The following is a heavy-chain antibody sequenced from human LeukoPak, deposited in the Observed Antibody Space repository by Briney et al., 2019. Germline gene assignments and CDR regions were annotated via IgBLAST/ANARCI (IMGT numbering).Heavy chain of an antibody. D-gene: IGHD3-3*01. V-gene: IGHV3-23*01. CDR1: GFTFSTYT. J-gene: IGHJ4*02. CDR3: AKDMAIFGVVNSVHY. Sequence: GGSLRLSCAASGFTFSTYTMSWVRQAPGKGLEWVSTISSSGDSTYYADSVKGRFAISRDNSKNALFLQMSSLRADDTAVYYCAKDMAIFGVVNSVHYWGQGTLVTVSS. CDR2: ISSSGDST.